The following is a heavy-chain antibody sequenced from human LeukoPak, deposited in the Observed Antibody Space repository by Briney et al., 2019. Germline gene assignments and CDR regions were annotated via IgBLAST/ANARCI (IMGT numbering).Heavy chain of an antibody. Sequence: SETLSLTCTVSGGSISSYYWSWIRQPPGKGLEWIGYIYYSGTTSYNPSLKSRVTISVDTSKNQFSLWLTSVTAADTAVYYCARVGGSYNLFVDYWGQGTLVSVSS. V-gene: IGHV4-59*01. CDR3: ARVGGSYNLFVDY. CDR2: IYYSGTT. J-gene: IGHJ4*02. D-gene: IGHD1-26*01. CDR1: GGSISSYY.